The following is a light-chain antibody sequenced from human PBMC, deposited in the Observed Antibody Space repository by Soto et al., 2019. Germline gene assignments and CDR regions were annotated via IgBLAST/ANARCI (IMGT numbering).Light chain of an antibody. J-gene: IGKJ4*01. CDR3: QQFSSYPLT. Sequence: DIVWTQSPATLSLSAGGRATVSCAASQSVSSSYLAWYQQKPGQAPRLLIYGASSRATGIPDRFSGRGSGTDFTLTIRRLEPEDFAVYYCQQFSSYPLTFGGGTKVDIK. CDR1: QSVSSSY. V-gene: IGKV3-20*01. CDR2: GAS.